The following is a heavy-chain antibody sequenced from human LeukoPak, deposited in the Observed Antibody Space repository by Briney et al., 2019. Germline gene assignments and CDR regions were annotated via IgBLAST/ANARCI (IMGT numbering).Heavy chain of an antibody. Sequence: GASVKVSCKASGYTFTSYYMHWVRQTPGQGLEWMGIISPSGGSTSYAQKFQGRVTMTRDTSTSTVYMELSSLRSEDTAVYYCARGEVPTYYYDSSGYWIFDYWGQGTLVTVSS. CDR1: GYTFTSYY. CDR2: ISPSGGST. J-gene: IGHJ4*02. V-gene: IGHV1-46*01. CDR3: ARGEVPTYYYDSSGYWIFDY. D-gene: IGHD3-22*01.